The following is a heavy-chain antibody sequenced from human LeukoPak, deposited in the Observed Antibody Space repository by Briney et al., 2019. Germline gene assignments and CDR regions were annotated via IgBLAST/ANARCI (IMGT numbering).Heavy chain of an antibody. D-gene: IGHD3-22*01. Sequence: SETLSLTCAVSGGSISSGGYSWSWIRQPPGKGPEWIGYIYHSGSTYYNPSLKSRVTISVDRSKNQFSLKLSSVTAADTAAYYCARHMTVTYDAFDIWGQGTMVTVSS. J-gene: IGHJ3*02. CDR2: IYHSGST. CDR1: GGSISSGGYS. V-gene: IGHV4-30-2*01. CDR3: ARHMTVTYDAFDI.